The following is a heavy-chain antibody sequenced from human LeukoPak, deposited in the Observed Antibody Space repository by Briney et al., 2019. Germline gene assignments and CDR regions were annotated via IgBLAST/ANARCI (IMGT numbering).Heavy chain of an antibody. CDR3: AKGFQAYGELSFDV. D-gene: IGHD4-17*01. J-gene: IGHJ4*02. V-gene: IGHV3-23*01. CDR2: VSGSASNR. CDR1: GFTFSNYP. Sequence: AGTLRLSCAASGFTFSNYPMSWLPQAPGKGLEGVSTVSGSASNRYYADSVKGRFTISRDNSKTTLYLQMNSLRADDTAVYYCAKGFQAYGELSFDVWGQGTLVAVSS.